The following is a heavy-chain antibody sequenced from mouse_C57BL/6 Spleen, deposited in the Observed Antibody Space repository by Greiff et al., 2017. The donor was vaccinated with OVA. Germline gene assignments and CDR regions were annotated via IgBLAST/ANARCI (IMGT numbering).Heavy chain of an antibody. V-gene: IGHV7-3*01. D-gene: IGHD1-1*01. J-gene: IGHJ4*01. CDR1: GFTFTDYY. CDR3: ARFYGSSPYYYAMDY. CDR2: IRNKANGYTT. Sequence: EVMLVESGGGLVQPGGSLSLSCAASGFTFTDYYMSWVRQPPGKALEWLGFIRNKANGYTTEYSASVKGRFTISRDNSQSSLYLQMNALRAEDSATYYCARFYGSSPYYYAMDYWGQGTSVTVSS.